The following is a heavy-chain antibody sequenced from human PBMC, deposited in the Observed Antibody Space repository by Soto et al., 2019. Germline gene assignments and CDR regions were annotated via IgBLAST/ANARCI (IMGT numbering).Heavy chain of an antibody. D-gene: IGHD6-6*01. Sequence: SVKVSCKASGGTFSSYAIGWVRQAPGQGLEWMGGIIPIFGTANYAQKFQGRVTITADESTSTAYMELSSLRSEDTAVYYCARVKGAARPNYGMDVWGQGTTVTVSS. CDR3: ARVKGAARPNYGMDV. J-gene: IGHJ6*02. V-gene: IGHV1-69*13. CDR1: GGTFSSYA. CDR2: IIPIFGTA.